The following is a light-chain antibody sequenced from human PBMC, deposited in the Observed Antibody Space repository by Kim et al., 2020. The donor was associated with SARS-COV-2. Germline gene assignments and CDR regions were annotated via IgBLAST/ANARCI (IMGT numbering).Light chain of an antibody. CDR2: GAS. CDR3: QQYNIWPPWT. V-gene: IGKV3-15*01. J-gene: IGKJ1*01. CDR1: QSVSTS. Sequence: ETVMTQSPATLSVSPGERATLSCRASQSVSTSVAWYQQKPGQAPRLLIYGASTRATGIPARFSGSGSGTDFTLTISSLQSEDFAVYYCQQYNIWPPWTFGQGTKVDIK.